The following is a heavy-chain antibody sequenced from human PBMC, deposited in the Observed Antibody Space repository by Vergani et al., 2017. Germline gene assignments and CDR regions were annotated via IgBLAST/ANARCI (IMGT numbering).Heavy chain of an antibody. V-gene: IGHV4-34*01. J-gene: IGHJ6*03. D-gene: IGHD4-23*01. Sequence: QVQLQQWGAGLLKPSETLSLTCAVYGGSFSGYYWSWIRQPPGKGLEWIGEINHSGSTNYNPSLKSRFTISVDTSKNQFSLKLSSVTAADTAVYYCARDARWYMDVWGKGTTVTVSS. CDR1: GGSFSGYY. CDR3: ARDARWYMDV. CDR2: INHSGST.